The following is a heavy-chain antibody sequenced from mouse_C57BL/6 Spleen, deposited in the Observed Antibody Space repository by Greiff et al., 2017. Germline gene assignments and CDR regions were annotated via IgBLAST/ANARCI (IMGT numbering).Heavy chain of an antibody. CDR2: INPKDGTT. J-gene: IGHJ3*01. V-gene: IGHV1-39*01. CDR3: AKGGDYDGFFAY. CDR1: GFSFTDYN. Sequence: LEESGPELVKPGASVKLSCKASGFSFTDYNMHWVKQSNGKSLEWIGVINPKDGTTRYTPKFKGKATMTVDKSSSTAYMQLNSLTSEDSAVYYCAKGGDYDGFFAYWGQGTLVTVSA. D-gene: IGHD2-4*01.